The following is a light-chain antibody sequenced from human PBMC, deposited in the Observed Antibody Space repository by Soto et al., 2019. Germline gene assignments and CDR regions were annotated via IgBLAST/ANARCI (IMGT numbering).Light chain of an antibody. CDR2: LGS. J-gene: IGKJ2*01. CDR1: QSLLHSNGYNY. Sequence: DIVMTQSPLSLPVTPGEPASISCRSSQSLLHSNGYNYLDWYLQKPGQSPQLLIYLGSNRASGVPDRFSGSGSGTDFTLKISRVEAEDVWVYYCMQALQTPTFCQGTKLEIK. CDR3: MQALQTPT. V-gene: IGKV2-28*01.